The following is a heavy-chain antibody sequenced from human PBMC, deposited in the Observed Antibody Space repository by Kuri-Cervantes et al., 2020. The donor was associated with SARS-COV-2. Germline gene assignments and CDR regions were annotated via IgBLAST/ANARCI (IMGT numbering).Heavy chain of an antibody. CDR1: GRSISRFY. CDR2: IYTRGNT. J-gene: IGHJ6*02. D-gene: IGHD6-13*01. V-gene: IGHV4-4*07. Sequence: AETLSLTCTVSGRSISRFYWSWTRHPDGEGLEWIGRIYTRGNTNYNPSLKSRVTMPVDTSKNQFSLKLSSVTAADTAVYYCARDLIAAAGQYYYYGMDVWGQGITVTVSS. CDR3: ARDLIAAAGQYYYYGMDV.